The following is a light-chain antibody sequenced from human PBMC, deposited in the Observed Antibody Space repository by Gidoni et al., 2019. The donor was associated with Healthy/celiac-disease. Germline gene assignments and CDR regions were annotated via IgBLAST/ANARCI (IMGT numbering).Light chain of an antibody. J-gene: IGKJ4*01. CDR3: QQYGSSPPTT. V-gene: IGKV3-20*01. CDR1: QSVSRSY. CDR2: GAS. Sequence: EIVLTQSPGTLSLSPGESATLSCRASQSVSRSYLAWYQQKPGQAPRLLIYGASSRATCIPDRFSGSGSGTYFTLTISRLEPEDFAVYYCQQYGSSPPTTFGGGTKVEIK.